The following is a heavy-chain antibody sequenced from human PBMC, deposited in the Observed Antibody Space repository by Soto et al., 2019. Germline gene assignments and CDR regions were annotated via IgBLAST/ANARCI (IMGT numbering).Heavy chain of an antibody. CDR1: GGSISSGDYY. Sequence: SETLSLTCTVSGGSISSGDYYWSWIRQPPGKGLEWIGYIYYSGSTYYNPSLKSRVTISVDTSKNQFSLKLSSVTAADTAVYYCARGLLQLGFDYWGQGTLVTVSS. J-gene: IGHJ4*02. V-gene: IGHV4-30-4*01. CDR3: ARGLLQLGFDY. CDR2: IYYSGST. D-gene: IGHD6-6*01.